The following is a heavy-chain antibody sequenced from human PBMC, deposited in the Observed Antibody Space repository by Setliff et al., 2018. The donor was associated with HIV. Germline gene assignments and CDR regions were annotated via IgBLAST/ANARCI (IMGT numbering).Heavy chain of an antibody. Sequence: ASVKVSCKASGYSFTGFYIHWVRQAPGQGLEWMGWMNPNTGDTNFAQKFQDRLTMARDTSIRTAYMELSRLTSDDTAVYYCARDKYYDSSANYFDRWGQRTLVTVSS. J-gene: IGHJ5*02. CDR2: MNPNTGDT. CDR1: GYSFTGFY. V-gene: IGHV1-2*02. CDR3: ARDKYYDSSANYFDR. D-gene: IGHD3-22*01.